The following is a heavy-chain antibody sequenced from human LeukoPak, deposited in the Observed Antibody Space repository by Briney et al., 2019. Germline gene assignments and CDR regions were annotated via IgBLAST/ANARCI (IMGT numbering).Heavy chain of an antibody. CDR1: GGSISSYY. CDR3: ARRANSVFDAFDI. CDR2: IYYSGST. Sequence: PSETLSLTCTVSGGSISSYYWRWIRQPPGKGLEWIGYIYYSGSTNYNTSLKSRVTISVDTSKNQFSLRLSSVTAADTAVYYCARRANSVFDAFDIWGQETMVTVSS. J-gene: IGHJ3*02. V-gene: IGHV4-59*01. D-gene: IGHD2-8*01.